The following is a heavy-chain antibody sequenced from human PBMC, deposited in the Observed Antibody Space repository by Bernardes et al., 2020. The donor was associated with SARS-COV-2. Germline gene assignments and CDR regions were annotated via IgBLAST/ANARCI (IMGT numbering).Heavy chain of an antibody. CDR1: GFTFSSYW. V-gene: IGHV3-74*01. CDR2: INSNGSST. CDR3: AREDSGATINLDY. D-gene: IGHD5-12*01. J-gene: IGHJ4*02. Sequence: GGSLRLSCAASGFTFSSYWMHWVRQAPGKGLVWVSRINSNGSSTSYADSVKGRFTISRDNAKNTLYLQMNSLRAEDTAVYYCAREDSGATINLDYWGQGTVVTVSS.